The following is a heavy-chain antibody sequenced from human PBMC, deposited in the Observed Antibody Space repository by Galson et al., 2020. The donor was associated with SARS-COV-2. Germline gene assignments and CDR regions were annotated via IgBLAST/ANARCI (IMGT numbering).Heavy chain of an antibody. CDR2: IYSSGSA. Sequence: SETLSLPCTVSGASVTGTTYYWNWIRQPAGKGLEWIGPIYSSGSANYNPSLKSRATISVDTSKSHFSLKLSSVTAADTAVYYCAGYDFWSASYSWGQGTLVTVSS. CDR3: AGYDFWSASYS. V-gene: IGHV4-61*02. D-gene: IGHD3-3*01. CDR1: GASVTGTTYY. J-gene: IGHJ4*02.